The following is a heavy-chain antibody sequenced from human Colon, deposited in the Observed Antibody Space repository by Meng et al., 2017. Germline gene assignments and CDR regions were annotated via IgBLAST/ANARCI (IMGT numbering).Heavy chain of an antibody. CDR1: GFSLTTSGLS. CDR3: AHSPQGYFDY. J-gene: IGHJ4*02. CDR2: NYWDDDK. V-gene: IGHV2-5*02. Sequence: QITLKETGPALVKPTQTVTLTCTFSGFSLTTSGLSVAWIRQPPGEALEGLALNYWDDDKRYSPSLKNRLAITKDTSKNQVVLTMTNMDPMDTGTYYCAHSPQGYFDYWGPGTLVTVSS.